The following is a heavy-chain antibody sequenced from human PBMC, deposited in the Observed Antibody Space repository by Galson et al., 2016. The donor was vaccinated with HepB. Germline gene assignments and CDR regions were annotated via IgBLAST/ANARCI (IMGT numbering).Heavy chain of an antibody. Sequence: SLRLSCAASGFTFSAYWMSWVRQAPGKGLEWVTFISYDGSNKYYADSVKGRFTISRDNSKNTLYLQMNSLRAEDTAVYYCAKERGSYYYGSGSPPITYWGQGTLVTVSS. CDR2: ISYDGSNK. D-gene: IGHD3-10*01. J-gene: IGHJ4*02. CDR1: GFTFSAYW. V-gene: IGHV3-30*18. CDR3: AKERGSYYYGSGSPPITY.